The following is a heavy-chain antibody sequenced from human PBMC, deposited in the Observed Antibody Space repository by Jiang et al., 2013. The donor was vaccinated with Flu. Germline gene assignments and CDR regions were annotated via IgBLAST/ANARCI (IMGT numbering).Heavy chain of an antibody. CDR2: INPSGGST. CDR3: ARDIRVQLERRLWYYYGMDV. V-gene: IGHV1-46*01. Sequence: GAEVKKPGASVKVSCKASGYTFTSYYMHWVRQAPGQGLEWMGIINPSGGSTSYAQKFQGRVTMTRDTSTSTVYMELSSLRSEDTAVYYCARDIRVQLERRLWYYYGMDVWGQGTTVTVSS. D-gene: IGHD1-1*01. J-gene: IGHJ6*02. CDR1: GYTFTSYY.